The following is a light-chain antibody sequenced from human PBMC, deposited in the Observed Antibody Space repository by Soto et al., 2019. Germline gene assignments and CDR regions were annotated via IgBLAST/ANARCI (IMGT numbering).Light chain of an antibody. CDR3: QQYGGSVQT. CDR1: QSVSSNY. V-gene: IGKV3-20*01. J-gene: IGKJ1*01. Sequence: EIVLTQFPGTLSLSPGERATLSCRASQSVSSNYLAWYQQRPGQPPNLLIFGASHRAPDIPDRFSGSGSGTDFTLTISRLEPEDFAVYYCQQYGGSVQTFGQGTKVDIK. CDR2: GAS.